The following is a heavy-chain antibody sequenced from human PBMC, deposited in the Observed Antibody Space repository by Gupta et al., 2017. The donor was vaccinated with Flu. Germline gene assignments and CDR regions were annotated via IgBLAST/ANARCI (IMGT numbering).Heavy chain of an antibody. Sequence: PPGKGLEWIGYIYYSGSTNYNPSLKSRVTISVDTSKNQFSLKLSSVTAADTAVYYCARHDPDYGDYQGAIDYWGQGTLVTVSS. CDR3: ARHDPDYGDYQGAIDY. J-gene: IGHJ4*02. D-gene: IGHD4-17*01. CDR2: IYYSGST. V-gene: IGHV4-59*08.